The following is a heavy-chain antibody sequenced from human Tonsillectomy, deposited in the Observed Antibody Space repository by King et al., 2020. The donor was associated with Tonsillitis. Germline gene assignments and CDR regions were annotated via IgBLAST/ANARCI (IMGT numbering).Heavy chain of an antibody. CDR3: ATETELGNYDAFDI. Sequence: VQLVESGGGLVQPGGSLRLSCAASGFTFSSYEMNWVRQAPGEGLEWGLYISNRSSIIYYADSVKGRFTISRDNAKNSLYLQMNSLRAEDTAVYYCATETELGNYDAFDIWGQGTMVTVSS. J-gene: IGHJ3*02. D-gene: IGHD7-27*01. V-gene: IGHV3-48*03. CDR2: ISNRSSII. CDR1: GFTFSSYE.